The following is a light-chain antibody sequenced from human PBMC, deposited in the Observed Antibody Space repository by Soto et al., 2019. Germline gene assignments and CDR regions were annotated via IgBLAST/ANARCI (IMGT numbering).Light chain of an antibody. J-gene: IGKJ3*01. CDR1: QSVTSTY. Sequence: EIVLTQSPGTLSFSPGERVTLSCRASQSVTSTYLAWYQQKPGQAPRLLIYDASTRATGIPDRFSGSGSGTDFTLPSSRLEPEDFAVYYCQQYGRSPGLLTFGPGTKVDIK. CDR3: QQYGRSPGLLT. V-gene: IGKV3-20*01. CDR2: DAS.